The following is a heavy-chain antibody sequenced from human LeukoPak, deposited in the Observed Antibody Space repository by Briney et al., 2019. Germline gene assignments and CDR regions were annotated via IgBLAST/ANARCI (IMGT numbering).Heavy chain of an antibody. V-gene: IGHV1-2*02. D-gene: IGHD6-6*01. CDR2: INPNSGGT. J-gene: IGHJ5*02. CDR3: ARGDSSSSGNWFDP. Sequence: ASVKVSCKASGYTFTGYYMHWVRQAPGQGLEWMGWINPNSGGTNYAQKFQGRVTMTRDTSISTAYMERSRLRSDDTAVYYCARGDSSSSGNWFDPWGQGTLVTVSS. CDR1: GYTFTGYY.